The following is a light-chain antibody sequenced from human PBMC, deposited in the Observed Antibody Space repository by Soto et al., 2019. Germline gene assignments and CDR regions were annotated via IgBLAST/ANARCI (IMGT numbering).Light chain of an antibody. V-gene: IGLV2-14*01. CDR1: SSEVGGYNY. CDR3: NSYREDHPRFYV. CDR2: DVS. Sequence: QSVRTQPASVSGSPGQSITISCTGTSSEVGGYNYVSWYQQHPGKAPKLMIYDVSNRPSGVSNRFSGSKSGNTASLTIFGLQAEDEADYYCNSYREDHPRFYVFGTGTKVTV. J-gene: IGLJ1*01.